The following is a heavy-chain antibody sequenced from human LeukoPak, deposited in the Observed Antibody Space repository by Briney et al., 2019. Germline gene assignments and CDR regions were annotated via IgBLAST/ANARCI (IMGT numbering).Heavy chain of an antibody. Sequence: GGSLRLSCAASGFTFSSYGMHWVRQAPGKGLEWVAVISYDGSNKYYADSVKGRFTISRDNSKSALYLQMNSLRTEDTAVYYCAKDRDKFWSGSQVWGQGTLVTVSS. V-gene: IGHV3-30*18. CDR2: ISYDGSNK. D-gene: IGHD3-3*01. CDR1: GFTFSSYG. CDR3: AKDRDKFWSGSQV. J-gene: IGHJ4*02.